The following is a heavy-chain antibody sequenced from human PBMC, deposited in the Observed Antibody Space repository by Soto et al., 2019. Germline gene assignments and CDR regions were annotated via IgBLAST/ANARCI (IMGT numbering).Heavy chain of an antibody. Sequence: SEILSLTCIVSGASISSRSSYWGWIRQPPGKGLEWVGTFYSGSTYNNPSLKSRVTISVDMSKNQFSLKLSSVAAEDTAIYYCATTRGIAVGGSFDHWGQGTLVTV. J-gene: IGHJ5*02. CDR1: GASISSRSSY. CDR3: ATTRGIAVGGSFDH. V-gene: IGHV4-39*01. CDR2: FYSGST. D-gene: IGHD6-13*01.